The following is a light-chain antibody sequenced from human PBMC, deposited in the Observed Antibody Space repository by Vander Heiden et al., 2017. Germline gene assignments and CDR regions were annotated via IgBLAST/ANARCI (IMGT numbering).Light chain of an antibody. J-gene: IGKJ2*01. Sequence: DIQMTQSPSTLSASVGDRVTITCRASQSISKWLAWHQQKPGKAPKLLIYEASNLKSGVPSRFSGSGSGTEFTLTISSLQPDDFATYCCQQYNSYSQYTFGQGTKLEIK. V-gene: IGKV1-5*03. CDR3: QQYNSYSQYT. CDR2: EAS. CDR1: QSISKW.